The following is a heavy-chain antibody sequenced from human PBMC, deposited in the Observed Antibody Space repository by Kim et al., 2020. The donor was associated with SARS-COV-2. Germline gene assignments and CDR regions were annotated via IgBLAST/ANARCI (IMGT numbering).Heavy chain of an antibody. CDR2: IYSGGST. Sequence: GGSLRLSCAASGFTVSSNYMSWVRQAPGKGLDWVSVIYSGGSTYYADSVKGRFTISRDNSKNTLYLQMNSLRAEDTAVYYCARDSYYDFWSGYGDYYYYYMDVWGKGTTVTVSS. CDR3: ARDSYYDFWSGYGDYYYYYMDV. CDR1: GFTVSSNY. D-gene: IGHD3-3*01. J-gene: IGHJ6*03. V-gene: IGHV3-66*01.